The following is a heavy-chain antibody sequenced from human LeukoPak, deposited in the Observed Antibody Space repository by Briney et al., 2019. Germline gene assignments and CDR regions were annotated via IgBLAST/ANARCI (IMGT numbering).Heavy chain of an antibody. D-gene: IGHD2-2*03. CDR1: GYTFTGYY. Sequence: GASVKVSCKXSGYTFTGYYMHWVRQAPGQGLEWMGWINPNSGGTNYAQKFQGRVTMTRDTSISTAYMELSRLRSDDTAVYYCARDFGYCSSTSCFRVNWFDPWGLGTLVTVSS. CDR3: ARDFGYCSSTSCFRVNWFDP. V-gene: IGHV1-2*02. CDR2: INPNSGGT. J-gene: IGHJ5*02.